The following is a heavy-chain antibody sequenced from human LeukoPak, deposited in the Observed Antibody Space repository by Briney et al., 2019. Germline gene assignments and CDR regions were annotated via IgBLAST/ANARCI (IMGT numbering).Heavy chain of an antibody. J-gene: IGHJ6*02. CDR3: AKGRCSGGSCYRGDYYGMDV. D-gene: IGHD2-15*01. V-gene: IGHV3-23*01. CDR2: ISGSGGST. CDR1: GFTFSSYA. Sequence: GGSLRLSCAASGFTFSSYAMSWVRQARGKGLEWVSAISGSGGSTYYADSVKGRFTISRDNSKNTLYLQMNSLRAEDTAVYYCAKGRCSGGSCYRGDYYGMDVWGQGTTVTVSS.